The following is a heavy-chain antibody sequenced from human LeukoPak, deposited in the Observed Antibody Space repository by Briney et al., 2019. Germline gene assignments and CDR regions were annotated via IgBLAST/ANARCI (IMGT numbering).Heavy chain of an antibody. Sequence: ASVKVSCKASGYPFTSYYMHWVRQAPGQGLEWMGIINPSGGSTSYAQKFQGRVTMTRDTSTSTVYMELSSLRSEDTAVYYCARAYGSGSYTLLFFDYWGQGTLVTVSS. CDR3: ARAYGSGSYTLLFFDY. CDR1: GYPFTSYY. D-gene: IGHD3-10*01. CDR2: INPSGGST. V-gene: IGHV1-46*01. J-gene: IGHJ4*02.